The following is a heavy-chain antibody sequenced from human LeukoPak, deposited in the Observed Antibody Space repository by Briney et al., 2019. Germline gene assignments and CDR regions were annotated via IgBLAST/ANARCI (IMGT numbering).Heavy chain of an antibody. V-gene: IGHV3-23*01. CDR2: IGGGGTE. J-gene: IGHJ4*02. CDR1: GFTITTYA. Sequence: PGGSLTLSCAASGFTITTYAVNWLGQAPGKGLEWVSGIGGGGTEYYADSVKGRFIISSDSSQNLVHLQMNSLTVEDTAVYCARAQRAFDYWGQGTLVTVSS. D-gene: IGHD1-1*01. CDR3: ARAQRAFDY.